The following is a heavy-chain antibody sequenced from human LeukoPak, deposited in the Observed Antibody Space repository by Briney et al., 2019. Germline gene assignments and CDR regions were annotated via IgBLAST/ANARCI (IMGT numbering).Heavy chain of an antibody. D-gene: IGHD3-9*01. J-gene: IGHJ4*02. CDR3: AKGLHYDILTGWFYFDY. CDR2: ISWNSGSI. V-gene: IGHV3-9*03. Sequence: GRSLRLSCAASGFTFDDYAMHWVRQAPGKGLEWVSGISWNSGSIGYADSVKGRFTISRDNAKNSLYLQMNSLRAEDMALYYCAKGLHYDILTGWFYFDYWGQGTVVTVSS. CDR1: GFTFDDYA.